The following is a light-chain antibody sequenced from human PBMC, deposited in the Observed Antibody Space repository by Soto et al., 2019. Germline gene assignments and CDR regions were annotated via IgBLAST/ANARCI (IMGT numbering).Light chain of an antibody. V-gene: IGKV1-5*01. CDR2: DAS. Sequence: DLQMTQSPSTLSPFITDRVTIACWASQNFNTWLAWYQKKPGKAPKLLIYDASNLQSGVPSRFSGSGSGTEFTLNISSLQPDDFATYYCQEYNSAWRFGQGTQ. CDR1: QNFNTW. CDR3: QEYNSAWR. J-gene: IGKJ1*01.